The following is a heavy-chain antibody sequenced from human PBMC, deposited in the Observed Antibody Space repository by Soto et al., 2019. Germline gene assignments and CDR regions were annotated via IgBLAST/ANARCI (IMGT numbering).Heavy chain of an antibody. CDR3: ARAGGYGAGQSDV. Sequence: KASETLSLTCTVSGGSINSGDYSWSWIRQPPGKGLEWIGYIYYSGSTYYNPSLKSRVTISLDTSKNQFSLKLCSVTAADTAVYYCARAGGYGAGQSDVWGQGTTVTVSS. CDR1: GGSINSGDYS. V-gene: IGHV4-30-4*01. J-gene: IGHJ6*02. D-gene: IGHD3-10*01. CDR2: IYYSGST.